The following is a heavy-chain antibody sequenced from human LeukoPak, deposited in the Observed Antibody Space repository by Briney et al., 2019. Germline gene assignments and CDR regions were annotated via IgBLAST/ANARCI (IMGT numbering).Heavy chain of an antibody. Sequence: SETLSLTCTVSGGSISSYYRSWIRQPPGKGLEWIGYIYYSGSTNYNPSLKSRVTISVDTSKNQFSLKLSSVTAADTAVYYCARTADPYYFDYWGQGTLVTVSS. CDR2: IYYSGST. CDR1: GGSISSYY. J-gene: IGHJ4*02. V-gene: IGHV4-59*01. CDR3: ARTADPYYFDY.